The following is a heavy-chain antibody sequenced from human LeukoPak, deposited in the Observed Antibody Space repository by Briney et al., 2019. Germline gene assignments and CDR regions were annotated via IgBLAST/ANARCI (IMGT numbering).Heavy chain of an antibody. CDR2: IIPIFGTA. V-gene: IGHV1-69*13. CDR1: GGTFSSYA. J-gene: IGHJ4*02. Sequence: VASVKVSCKASGGTFSSYAISWVRQAPGQGLEWMGGIIPIFGTANYAQKFQGRVTITADESTSTAYMELSSLRSEDTAVYYCARDTAAAGKGVFDYWGQGTLVTVSS. D-gene: IGHD6-13*01. CDR3: ARDTAAAGKGVFDY.